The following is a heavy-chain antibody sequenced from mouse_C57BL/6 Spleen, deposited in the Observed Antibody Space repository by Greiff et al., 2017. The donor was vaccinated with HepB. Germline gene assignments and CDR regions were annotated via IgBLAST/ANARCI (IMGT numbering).Heavy chain of an antibody. CDR2: IDPSDSYT. Sequence: VQLQQPGAELVMPGASVKLSCKASGYTFTSYWMHWVKQRPGQGLEWIGEIDPSDSYTNYNQKFKGKSTLTVDKSSSTAYMQLSSLTSEDSAVYYCATGYDAWFAYWGQGTLVTVSA. CDR1: GYTFTSYW. J-gene: IGHJ3*01. V-gene: IGHV1-69*01. D-gene: IGHD2-2*01. CDR3: ATGYDAWFAY.